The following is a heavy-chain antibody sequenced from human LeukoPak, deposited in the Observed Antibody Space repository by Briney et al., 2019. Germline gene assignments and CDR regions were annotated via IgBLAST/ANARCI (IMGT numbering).Heavy chain of an antibody. CDR3: VRTEVSSGSEDY. V-gene: IGHV4-30-4*08. CDR1: GGSIISSAYY. Sequence: SETLTLTCTVSGGSIISSAYYWSWIRQPPGKGLEWIGYIYYSGSTYYNPSLKSRVTISLDTSKNQFSLKLSSVTAADTAVYYCVRTEVSSGSEDYWGQGTLVTVSS. J-gene: IGHJ4*02. CDR2: IYYSGST. D-gene: IGHD6-19*01.